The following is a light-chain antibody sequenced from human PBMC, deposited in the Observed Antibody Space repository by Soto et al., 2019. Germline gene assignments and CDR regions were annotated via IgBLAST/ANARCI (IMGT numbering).Light chain of an antibody. CDR1: QSVSNK. CDR2: ATS. J-gene: IGKJ4*01. V-gene: IGKV3D-15*01. Sequence: EIVLTQSPATLSVSPGETVSLSCRASQSVSNKLAWFHQKPGQAPRLLMSATSTRATGIPARFSGSGSGTEFTLTVSSLQSEDFALYFCHQYDYWPFTFGGGTKVDI. CDR3: HQYDYWPFT.